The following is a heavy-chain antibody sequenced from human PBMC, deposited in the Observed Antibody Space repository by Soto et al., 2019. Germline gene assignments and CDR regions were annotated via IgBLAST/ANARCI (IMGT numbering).Heavy chain of an antibody. CDR2: IYYTGST. V-gene: IGHV4-59*01. CDR1: GGSISGYY. J-gene: IGHJ5*02. D-gene: IGHD1-7*01. Sequence: SETLSLTCTVSGGSISGYYWSWIRQPPGKGLECIGYIYYTGSTYYNPSLKSRVTISLDTSRNQFSLKLTSVTAADKAVYYCAGGVGKNYFDPWGRGTRGTVSS. CDR3: AGGVGKNYFDP.